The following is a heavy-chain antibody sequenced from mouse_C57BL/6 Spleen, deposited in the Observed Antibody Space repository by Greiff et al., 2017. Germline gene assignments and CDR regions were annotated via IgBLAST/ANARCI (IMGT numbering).Heavy chain of an antibody. CDR2: FYPGSGSI. CDR3: AKHESSSYYFDY. V-gene: IGHV1-62-2*01. Sequence: VQLQQSGAELVKPGASVKLSCKASGYTFTEYTIHWVKQRFGKGLEWLGWFYPGSGSIKYNEILKDKATLTEDKSSSTVYMELSRLTSEDSAVYFCAKHESSSYYFDYWGQGTTRTVSS. D-gene: IGHD1-1*01. J-gene: IGHJ2*01. CDR1: GYTFTEYT.